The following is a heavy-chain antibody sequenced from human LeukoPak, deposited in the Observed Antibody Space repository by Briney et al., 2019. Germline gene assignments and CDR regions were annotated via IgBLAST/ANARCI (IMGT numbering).Heavy chain of an antibody. V-gene: IGHV1-46*01. CDR3: ARVGGDYVESDY. CDR1: GYTFTSYY. J-gene: IGHJ4*02. D-gene: IGHD4-17*01. Sequence: ASVKVSCKASGYTFTSYYMHWVRQAPGQGLEWMGVINPSGGSTSYAQKFQGRVTMTRDTSTSTVYMELSSLRSEDTAVYYCARVGGDYVESDYWGQGTLVTVSS. CDR2: INPSGGST.